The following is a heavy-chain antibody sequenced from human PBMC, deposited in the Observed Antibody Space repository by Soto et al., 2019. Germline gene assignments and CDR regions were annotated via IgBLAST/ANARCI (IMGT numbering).Heavy chain of an antibody. CDR1: GGTFSSQT. CDR3: ARPAVNDLDADSSAFDI. V-gene: IGHV1-69*02. Sequence: QVQLVQSGAEVKEPGSSVKVSCKVSGGTFSSQTINWVRQVPGQGLEWMGSVIPIIGEGKYAQSFLGRVTITADRSTSTAYMERGSLRSEDTAVYYCARPAVNDLDADSSAFDIWGQGTMVTVSS. CDR2: VIPIIGEG. J-gene: IGHJ3*02. D-gene: IGHD1-1*01.